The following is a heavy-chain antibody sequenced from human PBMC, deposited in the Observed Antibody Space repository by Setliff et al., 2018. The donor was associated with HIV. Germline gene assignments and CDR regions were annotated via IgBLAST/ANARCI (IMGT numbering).Heavy chain of an antibody. V-gene: IGHV1-69*13. CDR3: FSRGEDAFDI. D-gene: IGHD3-10*01. J-gene: IGHJ3*02. Sequence: GASVKVSCKTTGGTFNIFSITWVRQAPGQGLEWMGGIIPVFGPPNYAKKFQFRLTITADESTNTAYMELSSLKSEDTAVYYCFSRGEDAFDIWGQGTMVTVSS. CDR2: IIPVFGPP. CDR1: GGTFNIFS.